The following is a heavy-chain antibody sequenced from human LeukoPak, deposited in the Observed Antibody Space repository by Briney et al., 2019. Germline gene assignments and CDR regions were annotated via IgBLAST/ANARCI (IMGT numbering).Heavy chain of an antibody. CDR3: ARDAGAPLYYFDY. V-gene: IGHV3-74*01. J-gene: IGHJ4*02. CDR1: GFTFDDYA. D-gene: IGHD7-27*01. Sequence: GGSLRLSCAASGFTFDDYAMHWVRQAPGKGLVWVSRINSDGSSTSYADSVKGRFTISRDNAKNTLYLQMNSLRAEDTAVYYCARDAGAPLYYFDYWGQGTLVTVSS. CDR2: INSDGSST.